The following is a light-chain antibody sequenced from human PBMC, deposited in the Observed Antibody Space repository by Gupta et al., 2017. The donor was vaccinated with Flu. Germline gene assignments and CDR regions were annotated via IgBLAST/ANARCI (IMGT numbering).Light chain of an antibody. J-gene: IGLJ1*01. V-gene: IGLV3-19*01. CDR3: NSRDSSGNFYV. CDR2: GEN. CDR1: SLRKYY. Sequence: SSDLTQDPAVSVALGQAVRITCQGDSLRKYYASWYQQKPGQAPVLVMYGENNWPSGIPDRFSGSSSGNTASLTITGAQAEDEADYYCNSRDSSGNFYVFGSGTKVTV.